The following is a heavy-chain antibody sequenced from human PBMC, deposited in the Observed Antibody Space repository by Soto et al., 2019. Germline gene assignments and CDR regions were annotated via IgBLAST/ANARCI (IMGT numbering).Heavy chain of an antibody. J-gene: IGHJ1*01. CDR2: ISPLKGRT. CDR3: AMDYGGRPEYVKH. D-gene: IGHD4-17*01. Sequence: QVQLVQSGPDLKRPGASMKVSCKASGYTFTSYGISWVRQAPGQGLEWMAWISPLKGRTQYSQKAQGRVTLSTDTSSNTAYMEMTTLRVDDTAVYYCAMDYGGRPEYVKHWGQGTLVTVS. CDR1: GYTFTSYG. V-gene: IGHV1-18*04.